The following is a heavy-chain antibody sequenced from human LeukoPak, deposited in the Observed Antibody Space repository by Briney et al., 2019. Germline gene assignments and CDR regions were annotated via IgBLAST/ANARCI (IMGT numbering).Heavy chain of an antibody. Sequence: PGGSLRLSCAASGFRFSDYYVTWIRQAPGKRLEWVSYISGSGTTIYYADSVKGRFAISRDNAKKSMYLQMNSLGAEDTAVYYCAKGNDILTGYYTPVGFDIWGRGTMVTVSS. CDR2: ISGSGTTI. V-gene: IGHV3-11*01. CDR1: GFRFSDYY. D-gene: IGHD3-9*01. CDR3: AKGNDILTGYYTPVGFDI. J-gene: IGHJ3*02.